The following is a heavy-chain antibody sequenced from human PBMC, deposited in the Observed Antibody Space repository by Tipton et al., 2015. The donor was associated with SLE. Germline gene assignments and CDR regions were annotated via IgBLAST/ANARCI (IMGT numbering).Heavy chain of an antibody. V-gene: IGHV4-39*07. J-gene: IGHJ3*02. D-gene: IGHD5-18*01. CDR3: AREWKEGYSYRGGAFDI. CDR2: IYHSGSA. Sequence: TLSLTCTVSGGSISSSSYFWGWIRQPPGKGLEWIGYIYHSGSAYYNPSLKSRVTISVDRSKNQFSLKLSSVTAADTAVYYCAREWKEGYSYRGGAFDIWGQGTMVTVSS. CDR1: GGSISSSSYF.